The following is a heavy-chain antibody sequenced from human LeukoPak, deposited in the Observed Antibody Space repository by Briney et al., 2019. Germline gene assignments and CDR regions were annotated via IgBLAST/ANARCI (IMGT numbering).Heavy chain of an antibody. CDR1: GYTFTGYY. CDR2: INPNSGGT. D-gene: IGHD3-22*01. J-gene: IGHJ4*02. CDR3: ARNLRNYYDSSGPGDY. Sequence: GASVKVSCKASGYTFTGYYMHWVRQAPGQGLEWMGWINPNSGGTNYAQKLQGRVTMTTDTSTSTAYMELRSLRSDDTAVYYCARNLRNYYDSSGPGDYWGQGTLVTVSS. V-gene: IGHV1-2*02.